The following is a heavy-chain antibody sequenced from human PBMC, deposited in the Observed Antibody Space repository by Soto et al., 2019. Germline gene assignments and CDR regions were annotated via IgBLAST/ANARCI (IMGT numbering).Heavy chain of an antibody. V-gene: IGHV3-21*01. CDR3: ARAQYYDYVWGSRPSDYYGMDV. Sequence: GGSLRLSCAASGFTFSSYSMNWVRQAPGKGLEWVSSISSSSSYIYYADSVKGRFTISRDNAKNSLYLQMNSLRAEDTAVYYCARAQYYDYVWGSRPSDYYGMDVWGQGTTVTVSS. D-gene: IGHD3-16*01. CDR1: GFTFSSYS. J-gene: IGHJ6*02. CDR2: ISSSSSYI.